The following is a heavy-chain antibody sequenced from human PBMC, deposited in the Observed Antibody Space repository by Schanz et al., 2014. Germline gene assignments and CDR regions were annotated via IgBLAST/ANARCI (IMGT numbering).Heavy chain of an antibody. CDR3: AKDLLYGAPMPLNHLDY. D-gene: IGHD2-2*01. Sequence: EVLLVESGGGLVKPGGSLRLSCEASGFTFITYTMNWVRQAPGKGLEWVSSISGRSSHIYYADSVKGRFSISRDNAKNSLYLQMNSLRAEDTAVYYCAKDLLYGAPMPLNHLDYWGQGTLVTVSS. CDR1: GFTFITYT. J-gene: IGHJ4*02. V-gene: IGHV3-21*02. CDR2: ISGRSSHI.